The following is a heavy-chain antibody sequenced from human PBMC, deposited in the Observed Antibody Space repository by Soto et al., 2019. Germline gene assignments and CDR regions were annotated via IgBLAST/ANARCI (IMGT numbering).Heavy chain of an antibody. CDR2: IYSGGST. Sequence: PGGSLRLSCAASGFTVSSNYMSWVRQAPGKGLEWVSVIYSGGSTYYADSVKGRFTISRDNSKNTLYLQMNSLRAEDTAVYYCARDGGYYDSSGYYSNYYYYGMDVWGQGTTATVSS. J-gene: IGHJ6*02. CDR1: GFTVSSNY. D-gene: IGHD3-22*01. V-gene: IGHV3-53*01. CDR3: ARDGGYYDSSGYYSNYYYYGMDV.